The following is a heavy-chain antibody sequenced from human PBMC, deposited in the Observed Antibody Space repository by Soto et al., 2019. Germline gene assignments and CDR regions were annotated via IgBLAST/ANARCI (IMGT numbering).Heavy chain of an antibody. CDR2: INSSGRT. J-gene: IGHJ5*02. Sequence: PSETLSLTCSVSSDSIISSDSYWGLIRQPPGKGLECIGYINSSGRTYYKPSLKSRVSISLDTSKNQFSLRLTSVTAADTAVYYCARQREVYFFLTGYYPHNRLAPWGQGTLVPGSS. D-gene: IGHD3-9*01. CDR1: SDSIISSDSY. V-gene: IGHV4-30-4*01. CDR3: ARQREVYFFLTGYYPHNRLAP.